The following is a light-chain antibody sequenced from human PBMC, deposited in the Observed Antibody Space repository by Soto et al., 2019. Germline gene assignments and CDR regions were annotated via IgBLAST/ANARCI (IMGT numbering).Light chain of an antibody. CDR3: QQYGSSPLT. Sequence: EIVLTQSPGTLPLSPGERATLSCRASQSVSNNYLAWYQQKPGQAPRLLIYDASSRATGIPDRFSGSGSGTDFTLTISSLEPEDFAVYCCQQYGSSPLTFGGGTKVEIK. J-gene: IGKJ4*01. V-gene: IGKV3-20*01. CDR1: QSVSNNY. CDR2: DAS.